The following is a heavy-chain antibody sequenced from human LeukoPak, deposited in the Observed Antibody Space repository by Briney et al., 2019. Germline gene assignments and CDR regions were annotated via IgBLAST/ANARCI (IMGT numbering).Heavy chain of an antibody. Sequence: ASVKVSCKASGGTFSSYAISWVRQAPGQGLEWMGWISAYNGNTNYAQKLQGRVTMTTDTSTSTAYMELRSLRSDDTAVYYCAINWGYYDSSGYYGPSVYYYYGMDVWGQGTTVTVSS. V-gene: IGHV1-18*01. CDR3: AINWGYYDSSGYYGPSVYYYYGMDV. J-gene: IGHJ6*02. D-gene: IGHD3-22*01. CDR2: ISAYNGNT. CDR1: GGTFSSYA.